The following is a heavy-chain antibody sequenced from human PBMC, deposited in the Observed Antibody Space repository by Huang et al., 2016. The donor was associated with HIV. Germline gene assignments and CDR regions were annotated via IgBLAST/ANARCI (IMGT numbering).Heavy chain of an antibody. CDR2: IIAYNGNT. CDR3: ARQGFGRSDAFDI. CDR1: GYTFTTYG. J-gene: IGHJ3*02. Sequence: VQLVQSGAEVKKPGASVKVSCKASGYTFTTYGMSWVRQAPGQGLVWMGWIIAYNGNTKYAQKVQGRVTMTTDRSTRTAYMELRSLRSDDTAVYYCARQGFGRSDAFDIWGQGTMVTVSS. V-gene: IGHV1-18*01. D-gene: IGHD3-10*01.